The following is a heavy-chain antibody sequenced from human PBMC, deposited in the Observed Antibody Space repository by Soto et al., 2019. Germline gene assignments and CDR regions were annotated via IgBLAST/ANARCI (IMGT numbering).Heavy chain of an antibody. V-gene: IGHV1-69*01. CDR3: ARAIVPRFNWFDP. J-gene: IGHJ5*02. CDR1: AGTFNNYA. D-gene: IGHD1-26*01. CDR2: IIPFFGSP. Sequence: QVQLVQSGAEVKKPGSSVTVSCKASAGTFNNYAIAWVRQAPGQGLEWMGDIIPFFGSPKYSQKFQNRVTITVEESTSTSYMNLTGLRSDDTAVYYCARAIVPRFNWFDPWGQGTLVTVSS.